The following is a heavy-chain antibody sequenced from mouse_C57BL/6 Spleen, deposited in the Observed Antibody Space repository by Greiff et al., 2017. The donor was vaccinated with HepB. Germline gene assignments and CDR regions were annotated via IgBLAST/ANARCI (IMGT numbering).Heavy chain of an antibody. D-gene: IGHD3-2*02. CDR2: IYPGSGST. V-gene: IGHV1-55*01. CDR1: GYTFTSYW. CDR3: ARAQLRLRAVDY. Sequence: QVQLQQPGAELVKPGASVKMSCKASGYTFTSYWITWVKQRPGQGLEWIGDIYPGSGSTNYNEKFKSKATLTVDTSSSTAYMQLSSLTSEDSAVYYGARAQLRLRAVDYWGQGTTLTVSS. J-gene: IGHJ2*01.